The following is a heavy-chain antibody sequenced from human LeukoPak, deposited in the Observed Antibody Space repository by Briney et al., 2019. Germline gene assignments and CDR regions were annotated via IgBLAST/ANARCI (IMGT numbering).Heavy chain of an antibody. CDR3: ARPLTGYSYFDY. CDR2: VYYSGST. CDR1: GGSISSSPYY. J-gene: IGHJ4*02. D-gene: IGHD3-9*01. V-gene: IGHV4-39*01. Sequence: SETLSLTCTVSGGSISSSPYYWGWVRQPPGKGPEWIGSVYYSGSTSYNPPLKSRVTISIDTSKNQFSLKLNSVTAADTAAYYCARPLTGYSYFDYWGQGTLVTVSS.